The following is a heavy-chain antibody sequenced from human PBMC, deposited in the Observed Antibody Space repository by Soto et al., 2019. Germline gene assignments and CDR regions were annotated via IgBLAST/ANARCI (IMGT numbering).Heavy chain of an antibody. CDR3: ARHAYCSSTTCYYYYGMDV. CDR1: GYSFTNYW. D-gene: IGHD2-2*01. J-gene: IGHJ6*02. CDR2: IYPGDSTT. Sequence: GESLKISCKSSGYSFTNYWTGWVRQMPGKGPEWMGIIYPGDSTTRYSPSFQGQVTISADKSISTAYLQWSSLKASDTAMYYCARHAYCSSTTCYYYYGMDVWGQGTTVTVSS. V-gene: IGHV5-51*01.